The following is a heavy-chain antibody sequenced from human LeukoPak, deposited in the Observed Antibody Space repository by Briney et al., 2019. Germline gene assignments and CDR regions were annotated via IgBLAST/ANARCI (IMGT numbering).Heavy chain of an antibody. D-gene: IGHD3-10*01. CDR2: IYTSGST. Sequence: SETLSLTCTVSGGSISSYYWMWIRQPPGNGLEWSGRIYTSGSTNYNPSLKSRVTMSVDTSKNQFSLKLSSVTAADTAVYYCARDRILWFGEQFDPWGQGTLVTVSS. J-gene: IGHJ5*02. CDR3: ARDRILWFGEQFDP. V-gene: IGHV4-4*07. CDR1: GGSISSYY.